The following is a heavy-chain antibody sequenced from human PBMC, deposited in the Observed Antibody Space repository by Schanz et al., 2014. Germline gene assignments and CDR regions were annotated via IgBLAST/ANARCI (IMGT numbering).Heavy chain of an antibody. Sequence: EVQLVESGGGLIQPGGSLRLSCAVSGFTVSTNYMSWVRQAPGKGLEWVSSLYIGGGSTRYADSVKGRFIISRDSSKNTLLLQMNSLRADDTAVYYCAKELYSGSHYGWFDPWGQGTLVTVSS. D-gene: IGHD1-26*01. J-gene: IGHJ5*02. CDR3: AKELYSGSHYGWFDP. CDR1: GFTVSTNY. CDR2: LYIGGGST. V-gene: IGHV3-53*01.